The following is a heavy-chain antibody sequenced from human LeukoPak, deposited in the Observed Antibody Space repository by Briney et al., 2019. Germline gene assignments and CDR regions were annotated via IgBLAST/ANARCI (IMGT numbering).Heavy chain of an antibody. V-gene: IGHV3-30*02. CDR2: ILYDGSNE. CDR1: GFTFSNYD. D-gene: IGHD2-2*01. CDR3: ARVNCSSTSCSQFTRTFFDS. J-gene: IGHJ4*02. Sequence: GGSLRLSCAASGFTFSNYDMHWVRQAPGKGLEWVTFILYDGSNEYYADSVKGRFTISRDNSKNTLHLQMNSLRAEDTALYYCARVNCSSTSCSQFTRTFFDSWGQGTLVTVSS.